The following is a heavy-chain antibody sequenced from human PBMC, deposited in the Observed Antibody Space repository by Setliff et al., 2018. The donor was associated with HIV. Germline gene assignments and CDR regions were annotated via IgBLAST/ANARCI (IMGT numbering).Heavy chain of an antibody. D-gene: IGHD3-3*01. CDR3: ARHPYGVFDY. CDR1: GFTFNGYA. CDR2: ISSSSSSI. V-gene: IGHV3-48*04. Sequence: PGGSLRLSCVGSGFTFNGYAMNWVRQAPGKGLEWVSYISSSSSSIYYVDSVQGRFTISRDNAQNSLYLQLNSLRAEDTGVYHCARHPYGVFDYWGQGTLVTVSS. J-gene: IGHJ4*02.